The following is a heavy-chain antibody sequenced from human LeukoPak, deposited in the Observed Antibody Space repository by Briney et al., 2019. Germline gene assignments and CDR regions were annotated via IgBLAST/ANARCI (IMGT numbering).Heavy chain of an antibody. CDR1: GGPFSGYY. CDR3: ARRAGKLWPVDY. D-gene: IGHD5-18*01. J-gene: IGHJ4*02. CDR2: INHSGST. V-gene: IGHV4-34*01. Sequence: PSETLSLTCAVYGGPFSGYYWTWIRQSPGKGLEWLGEINHSGSTNYIPSLKSRVTISVDTSKKQISLNLNPVTAADTAVYYCARRAGKLWPVDYWGRGTLVIVSS.